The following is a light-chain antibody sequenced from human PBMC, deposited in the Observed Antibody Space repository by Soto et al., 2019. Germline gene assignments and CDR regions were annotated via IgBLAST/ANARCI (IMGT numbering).Light chain of an antibody. J-gene: IGKJ1*01. V-gene: IGKV3-20*01. CDR3: QQYVSSPKT. CDR1: QSVRSNY. Sequence: DIVLTLSPGTLSLSPGERATLSCRASQSVRSNYLAWFQQKPGQAPRLLIYAASSRATGIPDRFIGSGSGTDFTLSITRLEPEDFAVYYCQQYVSSPKTFGQGTKVEIK. CDR2: AAS.